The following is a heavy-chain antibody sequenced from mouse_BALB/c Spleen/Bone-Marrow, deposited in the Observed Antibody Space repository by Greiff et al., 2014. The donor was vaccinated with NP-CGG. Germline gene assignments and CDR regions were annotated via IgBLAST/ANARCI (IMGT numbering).Heavy chain of an antibody. CDR3: ARKGALITHYYAMDY. J-gene: IGHJ4*01. CDR2: IRSGSSTI. D-gene: IGHD2-4*01. CDR1: GFTFSSFG. Sequence: DVQLQESGGGLVQPGGSRKLSCAASGFTFSSFGMHWVRQAPEKGLEWVAYIRSGSSTIYYADTVKGRFTISRDNPTNTLFLQMTNLRSEDTAMYYCARKGALITHYYAMDYWGQGTSVTVSS. V-gene: IGHV5-17*02.